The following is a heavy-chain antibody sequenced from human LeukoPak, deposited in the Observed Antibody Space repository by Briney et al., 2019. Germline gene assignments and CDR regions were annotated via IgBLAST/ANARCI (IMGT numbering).Heavy chain of an antibody. CDR1: GFTFSSYG. V-gene: IGHV3-30*18. CDR3: AKGGCSSTSCSFDI. CDR2: ISYDGSNK. Sequence: GGSLRLSCAASGFTFSSYGMQWVRQAPGKGLEWVAGISYDGSNKYYADSVKGRFTISRDNSKNTLYLQMNSLRAEDTAVYYCAKGGCSSTSCSFDIWGQGTMVTVSS. D-gene: IGHD2-2*01. J-gene: IGHJ3*02.